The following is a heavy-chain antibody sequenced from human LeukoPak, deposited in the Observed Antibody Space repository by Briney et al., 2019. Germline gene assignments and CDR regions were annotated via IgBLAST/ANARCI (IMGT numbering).Heavy chain of an antibody. CDR1: GFTFDDHA. J-gene: IGHJ6*02. V-gene: IGHV3-9*01. CDR3: ARDVWRRAFYYAMDV. CDR2: ISWYSGNI. D-gene: IGHD2-21*01. Sequence: PGGSLRLSCAASGFTFDDHAMHWVRQAPGKGLEWVSSISWYSGNIGYADSVEGRFSISRDNAKNTLYLEMNSLRTDDTALYFCARDVWRRAFYYAMDVWGLGTTVAVSS.